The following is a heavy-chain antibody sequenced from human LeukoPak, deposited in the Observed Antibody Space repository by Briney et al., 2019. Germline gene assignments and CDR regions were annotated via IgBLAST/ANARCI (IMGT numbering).Heavy chain of an antibody. Sequence: GGSLRLSCAASGFTFSSYAMSWVRQAPGKGLEWVSAISGSGASTYYADSVKGRFTISRDNSKNTLYLQMNSLRAEDTAVYYCAKGEGGVPAAIRGGNWFDPWGQGTLVTVSS. CDR2: ISGSGAST. J-gene: IGHJ5*02. D-gene: IGHD2-2*01. CDR1: GFTFSSYA. CDR3: AKGEGGVPAAIRGGNWFDP. V-gene: IGHV3-23*01.